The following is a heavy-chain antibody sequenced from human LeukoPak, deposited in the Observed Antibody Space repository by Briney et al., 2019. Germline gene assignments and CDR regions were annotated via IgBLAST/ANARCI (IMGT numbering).Heavy chain of an antibody. Sequence: SGPALVKPTQTLTLTCTFSGFSLSTSGMRVSWIRQPPGKALEWLARIDWDDDKFYRTSLKTRLTISKDTSKNQVVLTMTNMDPVDTATYYCARISLGSDTSPSSGWPYYFDYWGQGTLVTVS. J-gene: IGHJ4*02. CDR1: GFSLSTSGMR. CDR2: IDWDDDK. CDR3: ARISLGSDTSPSSGWPYYFDY. V-gene: IGHV2-70*04. D-gene: IGHD6-19*01.